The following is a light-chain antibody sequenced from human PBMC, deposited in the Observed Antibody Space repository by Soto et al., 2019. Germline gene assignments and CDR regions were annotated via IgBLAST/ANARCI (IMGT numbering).Light chain of an antibody. CDR1: QSIGSW. V-gene: IGKV1-5*03. J-gene: IGKJ1*01. CDR2: KAS. Sequence: DIAMTQSPPTLSASVGDRVTITCRASQSIGSWLAWYQRKPGKAPKLLIYKASSLESGVPSRFSGSGSGTEFTLTISSLQPDDFASYYCQQYYTYWTFGQGTKVEI. CDR3: QQYYTYWT.